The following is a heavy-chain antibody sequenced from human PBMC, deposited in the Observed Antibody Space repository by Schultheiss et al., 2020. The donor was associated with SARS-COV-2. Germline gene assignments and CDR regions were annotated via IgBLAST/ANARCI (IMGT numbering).Heavy chain of an antibody. CDR2: ISGSGGST. V-gene: IGHV3-23*01. CDR1: GFTFSSYA. Sequence: GGSLRLSCAASGFTFSSYAMSWVRQAPGKGLEWVSAISGSGGSTYYADSVKGRFTISRDNAKNSLYLQMNSLRAEDTAVYYCAKDHYYGETNWFDPWGQGTLVTVSS. J-gene: IGHJ5*02. CDR3: AKDHYYGETNWFDP. D-gene: IGHD3-22*01.